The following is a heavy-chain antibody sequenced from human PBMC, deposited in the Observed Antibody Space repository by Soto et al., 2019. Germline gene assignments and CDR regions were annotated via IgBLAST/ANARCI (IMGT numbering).Heavy chain of an antibody. CDR1: GGSFSGYY. V-gene: IGHV4-34*01. Sequence: PSETLSLTSAVSGGSFSGYYWSWIRQPPGKGLEWIGEINHSGSTNYNPSLKSRVTISVDTSKNQFSLKLSSVTAADTAVYYCARGVVDTAMSGAFDIWGQGTMVTVSS. CDR3: ARGVVDTAMSGAFDI. D-gene: IGHD5-18*01. CDR2: INHSGST. J-gene: IGHJ3*02.